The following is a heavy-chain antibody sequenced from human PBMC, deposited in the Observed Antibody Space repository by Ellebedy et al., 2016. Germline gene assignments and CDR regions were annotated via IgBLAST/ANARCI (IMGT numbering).Heavy chain of an antibody. CDR1: GYKFASYW. CDR3: ARHGGDWSDPHYYGMDV. D-gene: IGHD1-1*01. CDR2: IYPDDSDT. J-gene: IGHJ6*02. Sequence: GESLKISXKGSGYKFASYWIGWVRQMPGKGLEWMGKIYPDDSDTRYSPSSQGQVTISADKSTSIAYLQWSSLKASDSAIYYCARHGGDWSDPHYYGMDVWGQGTTVTVSS. V-gene: IGHV5-51*01.